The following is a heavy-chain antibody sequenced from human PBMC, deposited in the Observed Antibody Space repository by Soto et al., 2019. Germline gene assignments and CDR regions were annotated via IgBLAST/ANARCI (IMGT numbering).Heavy chain of an antibody. V-gene: IGHV3-7*04. CDR1: GFTFSRNW. D-gene: IGHD4-4*01. Sequence: EVQLVESWGGVVQPGGSLRLSCAASGFTFSRNWMGWVRQAPGKGLEWVANIKPDGSEKYYVDSVKGRFTISRDNVKNLLYLQMNSLRAEDAAVYYCARDPYDYTDLWGRGILVTVSS. CDR2: IKPDGSEK. CDR3: ARDPYDYTDL. J-gene: IGHJ2*01.